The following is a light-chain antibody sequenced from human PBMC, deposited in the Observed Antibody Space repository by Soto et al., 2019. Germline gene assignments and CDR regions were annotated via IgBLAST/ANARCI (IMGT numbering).Light chain of an antibody. CDR3: HQYDNAPQT. V-gene: IGKV3-20*01. Sequence: ELVMTQSPATLSVSRGGGATLSWRASQSVSSSYLAWYQQKHGQANTLLIYGEYSRATGIPDRFSGSGSGTDFSLTISRLEPEDFAVYYCHQYDNAPQTYGQGTKVDIK. J-gene: IGKJ2*01. CDR2: GEY. CDR1: QSVSSSY.